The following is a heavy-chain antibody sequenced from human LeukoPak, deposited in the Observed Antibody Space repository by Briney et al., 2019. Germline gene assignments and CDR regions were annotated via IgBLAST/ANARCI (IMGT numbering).Heavy chain of an antibody. J-gene: IGHJ4*02. CDR3: ARVYDSSGYYGRYFDY. CDR2: ISAYNGNT. D-gene: IGHD3-22*01. CDR1: GYTVTSYG. Sequence: GASVKVSCKASGYTVTSYGISWVRQAPGQGLEWMGWISAYNGNTNYAQKLQGSVTMTTDTSTSTAYMELRSLRSDDTAVYYCARVYDSSGYYGRYFDYWGQGTLVTVSS. V-gene: IGHV1-18*01.